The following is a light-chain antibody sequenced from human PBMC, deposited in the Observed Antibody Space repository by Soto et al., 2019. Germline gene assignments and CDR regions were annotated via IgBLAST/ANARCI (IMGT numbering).Light chain of an antibody. J-gene: IGKJ2*01. Sequence: EIVLTQSPATLSLSPGERATLSCRASQSVRSYLAWYQQKPGQTPRLLIYDASNRATGIPARFSGSGSGTDFTLTISSLEPEDFAVYYCQQRSNWPYTFGQGTELEIK. CDR1: QSVRSY. V-gene: IGKV3-11*01. CDR3: QQRSNWPYT. CDR2: DAS.